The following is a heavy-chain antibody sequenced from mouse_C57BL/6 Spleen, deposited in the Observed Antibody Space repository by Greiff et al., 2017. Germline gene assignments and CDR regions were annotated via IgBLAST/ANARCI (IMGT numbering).Heavy chain of an antibody. V-gene: IGHV1-64*01. CDR2: IHPNSGST. D-gene: IGHD2-5*01. CDR3: ARGKASYYSNSFDY. J-gene: IGHJ2*01. Sequence: QVQLQQPGAELVKPGASVKLSCKASGYTFTSYWMHWVKQRPGQGLEWIGMIHPNSGSTNYNEKFKSKATLTVDKSSSTAYMQRSSLTSEDSAVYYCARGKASYYSNSFDYWGQGTTLTVSS. CDR1: GYTFTSYW.